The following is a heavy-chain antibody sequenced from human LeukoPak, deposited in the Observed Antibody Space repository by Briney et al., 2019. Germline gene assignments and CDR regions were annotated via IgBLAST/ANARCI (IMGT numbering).Heavy chain of an antibody. V-gene: IGHV4-4*09. CDR2: IFPSGTT. Sequence: TSETLSLTCTVSGDSISSNYWAWIRRPPGQGLEYIGCIFPSGTTNYNPSLKSRVSISVDTSKSQFSLKLTSVTAADTAVYYCERGRRDGYNFYWYFDLWGRGTLVTVSS. CDR3: ERGRRDGYNFYWYFDL. D-gene: IGHD5-24*01. J-gene: IGHJ2*01. CDR1: GDSISSNY.